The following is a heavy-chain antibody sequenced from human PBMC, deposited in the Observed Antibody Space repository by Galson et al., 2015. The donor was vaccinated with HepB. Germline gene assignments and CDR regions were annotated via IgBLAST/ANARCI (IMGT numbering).Heavy chain of an antibody. CDR1: GFTLGDYA. Sequence: SLRLSCASSGFTLGDYAVNWFRQAPGKGLEWIGFIRRNTYGATTEYAAYLKGRFSISRDDSKNIAHLQMNSLQTEDTADYFCAREAAGLGVYFDYWGRGTLVTVSS. J-gene: IGHJ4*02. D-gene: IGHD6-13*01. CDR3: AREAAGLGVYFDY. CDR2: IRRNTYGATT. V-gene: IGHV3-49*03.